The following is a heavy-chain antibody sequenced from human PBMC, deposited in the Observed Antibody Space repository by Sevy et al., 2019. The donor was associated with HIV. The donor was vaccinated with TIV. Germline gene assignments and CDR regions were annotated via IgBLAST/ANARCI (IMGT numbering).Heavy chain of an antibody. CDR1: GFTFSSYW. CDR3: ARGYCSGGSCYYYYYGMDV. Sequence: GGSLRLSCAASGFTFSSYWMSWVRQAPGKGLEWVANIKQGGTEKYYVDSVKGRFTISRDNAKNSLYLQMNSLRAEDTAVYYCARGYCSGGSCYYYYYGMDVWGQGTTVTVS. V-gene: IGHV3-7*01. D-gene: IGHD2-15*01. CDR2: IKQGGTEK. J-gene: IGHJ6*02.